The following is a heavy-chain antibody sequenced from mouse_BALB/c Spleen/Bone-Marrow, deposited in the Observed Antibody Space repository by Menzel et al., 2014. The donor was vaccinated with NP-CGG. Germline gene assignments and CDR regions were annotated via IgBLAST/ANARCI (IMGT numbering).Heavy chain of an antibody. D-gene: IGHD1-2*01. J-gene: IGHJ1*01. V-gene: IGHV1-39*01. CDR3: ARAGIHYYDFDV. CDR1: GYSFTGYN. Sequence: EVQLVESGPELEKPGASVKISCKASGYSFTGYNMNWVKQSNGKSLEWIGNIDPYYGGTSYNQKFKGKATLTVDKSSSTAYTQLKSLTSEDSAVYYRARAGIHYYDFDVWGAGTTVTVSS. CDR2: IDPYYGGT.